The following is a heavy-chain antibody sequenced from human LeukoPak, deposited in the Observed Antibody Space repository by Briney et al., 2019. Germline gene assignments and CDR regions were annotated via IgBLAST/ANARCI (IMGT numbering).Heavy chain of an antibody. CDR1: GFTFSSYS. CDR2: ISSSSSYI. CDR3: ARAARDYYDSSGYPY. J-gene: IGHJ4*02. V-gene: IGHV3-21*01. D-gene: IGHD3-22*01. Sequence: GGSLRLSCAASGFTFSSYSMNWVRQAPGKGLEWVSSISSSSSYIYYADSVKGRFTISRDNAKNSLYLQMNSLRAEDTAVYYCARAARDYYDSSGYPYWGQGTLVTVS.